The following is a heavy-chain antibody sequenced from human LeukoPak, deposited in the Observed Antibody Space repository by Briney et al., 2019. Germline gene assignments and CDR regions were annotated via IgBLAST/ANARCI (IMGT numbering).Heavy chain of an antibody. CDR2: ISSSSSYI. J-gene: IGHJ6*02. CDR1: GFTFSSYS. V-gene: IGHV3-21*01. D-gene: IGHD2-2*01. CDR3: AREIWDIVVVPAAPPPRYGMDV. Sequence: GGSLRLSCAASGFTFSSYSMNWVRQAPGKGLEWVSSISSSSSYIHYADSVKGRFTISRDNAKNSLYLQMNSLRAEDTAVYYCAREIWDIVVVPAAPPPRYGMDVWGQGTTVTVSS.